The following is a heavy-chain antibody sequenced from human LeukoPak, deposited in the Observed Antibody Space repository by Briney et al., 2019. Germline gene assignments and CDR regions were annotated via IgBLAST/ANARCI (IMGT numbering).Heavy chain of an antibody. CDR1: GFTFSDYY. D-gene: IGHD2-15*01. V-gene: IGHV3-11*04. CDR2: ISSSGSTI. J-gene: IGHJ4*02. CDR3: ARLGYCSGGSCYFLGLTD. Sequence: GGSLRLSCAASGFTFSDYYMNWVRQAPGKGLEWVSYISSSGSTIHYADSVKGRLTISRDNAKNSLYLQMNSLRAEDTAVYYCARLGYCSGGSCYFLGLTDWGQGTLVTVSS.